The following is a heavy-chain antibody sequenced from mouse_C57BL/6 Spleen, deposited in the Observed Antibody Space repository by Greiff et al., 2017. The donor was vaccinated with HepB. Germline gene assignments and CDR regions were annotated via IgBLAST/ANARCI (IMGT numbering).Heavy chain of an antibody. D-gene: IGHD4-1*02. V-gene: IGHV1-42*01. CDR2: INPSTGGT. CDR1: GYSFTGYY. J-gene: IGHJ4*01. Sequence: EVQGVESGPELVKPGASVKISCKASGYSFTGYYMNWVKQSPEKSLEWIGEINPSTGGTTYNQKFKAKATLTVDKSSSTAYMQLKSLTSEDSAVYYCARSLNWDGAMDYWGQGTSVTVSS. CDR3: ARSLNWDGAMDY.